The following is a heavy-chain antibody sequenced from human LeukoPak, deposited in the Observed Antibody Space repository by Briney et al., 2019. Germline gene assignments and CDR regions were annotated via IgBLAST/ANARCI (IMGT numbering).Heavy chain of an antibody. V-gene: IGHV4-30-2*01. CDR1: GGSISSGGYS. CDR3: ARSIAAADYYFDY. Sequence: SETLSLTCAVSGGSISSGGYSWSWIRQPPGKGLEWIGYIYHSGSTYYNPSLKSRVTISVDTSKNQFSLKLSSVTAADTAVYYCARSIAAADYYFDYWGQGTLVTVSS. J-gene: IGHJ4*02. D-gene: IGHD6-13*01. CDR2: IYHSGST.